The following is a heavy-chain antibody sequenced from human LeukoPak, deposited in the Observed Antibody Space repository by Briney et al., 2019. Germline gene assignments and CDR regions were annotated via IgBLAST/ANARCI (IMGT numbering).Heavy chain of an antibody. CDR1: GGSISSGSYY. D-gene: IGHD3-3*01. Sequence: ASQTLSLTCTVSGGSISSGSYYWSWIRQPAGKGLEWIGRIYTSGSTNYNPSLKSRVTISVDTSKNQFSLKLSSVTAADTAVYYCARRALRFLEWLPLGHYMDVWGKGTTVTVSS. CDR3: ARRALRFLEWLPLGHYMDV. V-gene: IGHV4-61*02. J-gene: IGHJ6*03. CDR2: IYTSGST.